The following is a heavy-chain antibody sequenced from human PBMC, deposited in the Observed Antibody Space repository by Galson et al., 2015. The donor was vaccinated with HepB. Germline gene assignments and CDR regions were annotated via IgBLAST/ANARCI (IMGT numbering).Heavy chain of an antibody. CDR1: GFTFSNYW. V-gene: IGHV3-7*03. D-gene: IGHD3-3*01. Sequence: SLRLSCAASGFTFSNYWMTWVRQAPGKGLEWVTNIKQDGSETYYVDSVKGRFTISRDNAENSLYLQMNSLRAEDTAVYYCARDMRYDFWSGYYTVPVDYWGHGTLVTVSS. CDR3: ARDMRYDFWSGYYTVPVDY. CDR2: IKQDGSET. J-gene: IGHJ4*01.